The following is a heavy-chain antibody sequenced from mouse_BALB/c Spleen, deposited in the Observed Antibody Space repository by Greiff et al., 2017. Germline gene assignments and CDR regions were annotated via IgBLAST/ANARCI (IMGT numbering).Heavy chain of an antibody. CDR1: GFTFSNYW. CDR2: IRLKSNNYAT. Sequence: EVKLVESGGGLVQPGGSMKLSCVAFGFTFSNYWMNWVRQSPEKGLEWVAEIRLKSNNYATHYAESVKGRFTISRDDSKSSVYLQMNNLRAEDTGIYYCTRQYGNYYFDYWGQGTTLTVSS. J-gene: IGHJ2*01. D-gene: IGHD2-10*02. CDR3: TRQYGNYYFDY. V-gene: IGHV6-6*02.